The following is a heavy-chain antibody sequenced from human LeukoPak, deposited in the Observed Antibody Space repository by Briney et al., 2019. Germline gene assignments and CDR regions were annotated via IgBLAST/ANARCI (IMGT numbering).Heavy chain of an antibody. J-gene: IGHJ3*02. D-gene: IGHD3-16*01. CDR3: ARIGHPWGIEDAFDI. CDR1: GDTVSSNSAT. V-gene: IGHV6-1*01. CDR2: TYYTSKWYS. Sequence: SQTLSLTCAISGDTVSSNSATWNWIRQSPSRGLEWLRRTYYTSKWYSDYAVSVKSRITINPDTSKNQFSLQLNSVTPEDTAVYYCARIGHPWGIEDAFDIWGQGTMVTVSS.